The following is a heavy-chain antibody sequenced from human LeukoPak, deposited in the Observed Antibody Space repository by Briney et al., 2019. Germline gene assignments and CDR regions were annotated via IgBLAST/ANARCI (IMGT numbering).Heavy chain of an antibody. V-gene: IGHV1-46*01. Sequence: ASVKVSCKASGYTFTSYYMHWVRQAPGQGLEWMGIINPSGGSTSYAQKFQGRVTMTRDTSTSTVYMELSSLRSEDTAVYYCASTDRGGCTTSLYFQHWGQGTLVTVSS. CDR2: INPSGGST. J-gene: IGHJ1*01. CDR3: ASTDRGGCTTSLYFQH. D-gene: IGHD1-14*01. CDR1: GYTFTSYY.